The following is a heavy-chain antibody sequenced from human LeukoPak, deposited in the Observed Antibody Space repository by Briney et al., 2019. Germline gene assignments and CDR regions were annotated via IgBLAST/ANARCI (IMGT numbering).Heavy chain of an antibody. CDR3: AKDRDSGYDYGWFDP. CDR2: ISGSGGST. CDR1: GFTFSSYA. V-gene: IGHV3-23*01. J-gene: IGHJ5*02. Sequence: GGSLGLSCAASGFTFSSYAMSWVRQAPGKGLEWVSAISGSGGSTYYADSVKGRFTISRDNSKNTLYLQMNSLRAEDTAVYYCAKDRDSGYDYGWFDPWGQGTLVTVSX. D-gene: IGHD5-12*01.